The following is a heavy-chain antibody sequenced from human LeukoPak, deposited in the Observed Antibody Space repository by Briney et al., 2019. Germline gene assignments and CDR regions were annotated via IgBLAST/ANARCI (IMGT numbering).Heavy chain of an antibody. D-gene: IGHD2-21*01. CDR1: GFTFSSYA. CDR3: AKESSGGWYYDY. CDR2: IPASGGST. J-gene: IGHJ4*02. Sequence: GGSLRLSCAASGFTFSSYAMSWVRQAPGKGLEWVSSIPASGGSTYYADSVKGRFTISRDNSKNSLYLQMNSLRAEDTAVYYCAKESSGGWYYDYWGQGTLVTVSS. V-gene: IGHV3-23*01.